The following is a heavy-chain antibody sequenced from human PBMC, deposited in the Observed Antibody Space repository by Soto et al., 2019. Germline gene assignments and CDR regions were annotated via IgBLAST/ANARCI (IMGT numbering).Heavy chain of an antibody. Sequence: GSLRLSCAASGFTFSSYAMSWVRQAPGKGLEWVSAISGSGGSTYYADSVKGRFTISRDNSKNTLYLQMNSLRAEDTAVYYCAKDRSGLLWFGELSAHFDYWGQGTLVTVSS. CDR3: AKDRSGLLWFGELSAHFDY. D-gene: IGHD3-10*01. CDR1: GFTFSSYA. J-gene: IGHJ4*02. V-gene: IGHV3-23*01. CDR2: ISGSGGST.